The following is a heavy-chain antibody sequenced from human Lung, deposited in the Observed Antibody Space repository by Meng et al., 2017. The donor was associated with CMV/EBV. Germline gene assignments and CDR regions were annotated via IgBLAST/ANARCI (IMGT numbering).Heavy chain of an antibody. CDR1: XFTFSTYR. D-gene: IGHD2-2*01. Sequence: GESLKISXXXXXFTFSTYRMNWVRQAPGKGLEWVSSISSSSSYIYYADSVKGRFTISRDNAKNSLYLQMNSLRAEDTAVYYCARVLGYCSSTSCASEYWGQGTLVTGSS. V-gene: IGHV3-21*01. CDR2: ISSSSSYI. J-gene: IGHJ4*02. CDR3: ARVLGYCSSTSCASEY.